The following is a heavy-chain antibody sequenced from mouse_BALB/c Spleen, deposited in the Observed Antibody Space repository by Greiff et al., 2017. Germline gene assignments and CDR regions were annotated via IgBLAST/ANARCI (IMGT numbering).Heavy chain of an antibody. Sequence: EVQLVESGGGLVKPGGSLKLSCAASGFTFSSYAMSWVRQTPEKRLEWVASISSGGSTYYPDSVKGRFTISRDNARNILYLQMSSLRSEDTAMYYCARYYGNSYWYFDVWGAGTTVTVSS. V-gene: IGHV5-6-5*01. CDR3: ARYYGNSYWYFDV. D-gene: IGHD2-1*01. CDR1: GFTFSSYA. J-gene: IGHJ1*01. CDR2: ISSGGST.